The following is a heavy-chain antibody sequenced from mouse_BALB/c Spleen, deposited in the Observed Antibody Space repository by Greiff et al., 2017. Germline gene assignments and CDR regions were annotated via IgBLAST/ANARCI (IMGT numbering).Heavy chain of an antibody. Sequence: VQLQQSGAELVKPGASVKLSCTASGFNIKDTYMHWVKQRPEQGLEWIGRIDPANGNTTYDPKFQGKATITADTSSNTAYLQLSSLTSEDTAVYYCARSGYDYDMDYWGQGTSVTVSS. CDR3: ARSGYDYDMDY. V-gene: IGHV14-3*02. D-gene: IGHD2-4*01. CDR2: IDPANGNT. J-gene: IGHJ4*01. CDR1: GFNIKDTY.